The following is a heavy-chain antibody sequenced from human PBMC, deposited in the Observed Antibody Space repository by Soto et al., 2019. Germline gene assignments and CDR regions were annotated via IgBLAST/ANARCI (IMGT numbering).Heavy chain of an antibody. Sequence: QVQLVQSGTVVQRRGSSVKVSCQASGGTFSSHGMAWVRQAPGQGLEWMGGIIPTFGTPTYAPTFQGRVTITADKSTNTAYMERSSMRSEDTGVFYFGGERSAQYFDCWGQG. CDR2: IIPTFGTP. V-gene: IGHV1-69*06. CDR3: GGERSAQYFDC. D-gene: IGHD1-26*01. J-gene: IGHJ4*02. CDR1: GGTFSSHG.